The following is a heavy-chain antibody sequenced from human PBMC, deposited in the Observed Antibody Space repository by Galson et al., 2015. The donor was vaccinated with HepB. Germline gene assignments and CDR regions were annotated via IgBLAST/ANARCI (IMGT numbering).Heavy chain of an antibody. D-gene: IGHD4-17*01. CDR2: IIPIFGRA. J-gene: IGHJ4*02. CDR1: GYTFTSYA. V-gene: IGHV1-69*13. CDR3: ARGSPDYGDKPAPFNY. Sequence: SVKVSCKASGYTFTSYAISWVRQAPGQGLEWMGGIIPIFGRANYAQKLQGRVTITADESTSTAYMDLSSLRSEDTAVYYCARGSPDYGDKPAPFNYWGQGTLVTVSS.